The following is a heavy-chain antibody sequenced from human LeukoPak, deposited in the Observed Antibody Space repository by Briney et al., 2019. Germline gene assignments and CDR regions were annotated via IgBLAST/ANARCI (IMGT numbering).Heavy chain of an antibody. V-gene: IGHV4-61*01. D-gene: IGHD5-24*01. J-gene: IGHJ3*02. CDR3: AREGGDGYTPDAFDI. Sequence: SETLSLTCTVSGGSISSGSYYWSWIRQPPGKGLEWIGYIYYSGSTNYNPSLKSRVTISVDTSKNQFSLKLSSVTAADTAVYYCAREGGDGYTPDAFDIWGQGTMVTVSS. CDR1: GGSISSGSYY. CDR2: IYYSGST.